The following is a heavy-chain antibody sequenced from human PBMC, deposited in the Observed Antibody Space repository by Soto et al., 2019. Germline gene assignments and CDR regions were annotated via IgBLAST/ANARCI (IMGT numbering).Heavy chain of an antibody. CDR2: ISYDGSNK. CDR1: GFTFSSYG. J-gene: IGHJ4*02. CDR3: AKDHFGYSSGWAAFDY. D-gene: IGHD6-19*01. V-gene: IGHV3-30*18. Sequence: QVQLVESGEGVVQPGRSLRLSCAASGFTFSSYGMHWVRQAPGKGLEWVAVISYDGSNKYYADSVKGRFTISRDNSKNTLYLQMNSLRAEDTAVYYCAKDHFGYSSGWAAFDYWGQGTLVTVSS.